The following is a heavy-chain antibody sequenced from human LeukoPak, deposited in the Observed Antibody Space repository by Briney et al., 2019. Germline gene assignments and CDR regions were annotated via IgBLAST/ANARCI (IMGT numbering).Heavy chain of an antibody. CDR2: MYHSGDT. CDR3: AGQYTVYDPFDQ. V-gene: IGHV4-38-2*02. J-gene: IGHJ4*02. Sequence: SETLSLTCSVSDYSISSGYYWGWIRQPPGKGLEWIGSMYHSGDTYYNPSLKSRVTISVDTSKNQFSLKLSSVTAADTAVYYCAGQYTVYDPFDQWGQGTLVTVSS. D-gene: IGHD5/OR15-5a*01. CDR1: DYSISSGYY.